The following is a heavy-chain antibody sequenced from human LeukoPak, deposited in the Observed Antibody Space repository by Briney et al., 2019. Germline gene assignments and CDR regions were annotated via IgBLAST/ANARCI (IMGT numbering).Heavy chain of an antibody. CDR2: IYSDGTI. CDR1: GFTVSSNY. V-gene: IGHV3-66*01. D-gene: IGHD3-16*01. CDR3: AREVGGGASGQ. J-gene: IGHJ4*02. Sequence: GGSLRLSCAASGFTVSSNYMSWVRQVPGKGLEWVSVIYSDGTISYADSVKGRFTISRDNSENTLYLQMNRLRVEDTAVYYCAREVGGGASGQWGQGTLVTVSS.